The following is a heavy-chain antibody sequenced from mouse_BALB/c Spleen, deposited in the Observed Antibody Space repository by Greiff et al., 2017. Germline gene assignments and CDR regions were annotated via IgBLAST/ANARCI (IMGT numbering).Heavy chain of an antibody. V-gene: IGHV1-69*02. CDR3: TREGLTTVDY. CDR1: GYTFTSYW. CDR2: IYPSDSYT. J-gene: IGHJ2*01. Sequence: QVQLQQPGAELVRPGASVKLSCKASGYTFTSYWINWVKQRPGQGLEWIGNIYPSDSYTNYNQKFKDKATLTVDKSSSTAYMQLSSPTSEDSAVYYCTREGLTTVDYWGQGTTLTVSS. D-gene: IGHD1-1*01.